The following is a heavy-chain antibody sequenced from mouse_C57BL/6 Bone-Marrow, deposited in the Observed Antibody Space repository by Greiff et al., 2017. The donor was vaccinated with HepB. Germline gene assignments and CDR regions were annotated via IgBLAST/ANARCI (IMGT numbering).Heavy chain of an antibody. V-gene: IGHV1-53*01. J-gene: IGHJ3*01. CDR2: INPSNGGT. D-gene: IGHD3-2*02. CDR1: GYTFTSYW. CDR3: AGTAQPKPDWFAY. Sequence: QVQLQQPGTELVKPGASVKLSCKASGYTFTSYWMHWVKQRPGQGLEWIGNINPSNGGTNYNEKFKSKATLTVDKSSSTAYMQLSSLTSEDSAVYYGAGTAQPKPDWFAYWGQGTLVTVSA.